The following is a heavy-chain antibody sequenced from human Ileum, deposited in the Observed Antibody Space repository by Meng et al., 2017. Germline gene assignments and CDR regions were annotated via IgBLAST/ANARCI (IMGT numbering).Heavy chain of an antibody. V-gene: IGHV2-5*02. CDR2: XXXXXXK. CDR1: GFSLATSGVS. CDR3: AHSPQGYFDY. J-gene: IGHJ4*02. Sequence: QITLXXTGPALVKATQTLTLTCNFSGFSLATSGVSVAWIRQPPGEALXWLALXXXXXXKRYXXXXKNXXXITXXXXXNQXXXXXTNXXXMDTGXXXCAHSPQGYFDYWGPGTLVTVSS.